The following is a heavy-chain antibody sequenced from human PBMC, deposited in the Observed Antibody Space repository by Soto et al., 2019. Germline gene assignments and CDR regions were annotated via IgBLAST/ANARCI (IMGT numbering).Heavy chain of an antibody. Sequence: GGSLRLSCAASGFTFSSYWVHWVRQAPGKGLVWVSRLNSDGSTTNYADSVKGRFTISRDNARNTLYLQMNSLRAEDTAVYYCVRDGYPALVYGVDVWGQGTTVTVSS. CDR1: GFTFSSYW. D-gene: IGHD1-1*01. CDR2: LNSDGSTT. V-gene: IGHV3-74*01. CDR3: VRDGYPALVYGVDV. J-gene: IGHJ6*02.